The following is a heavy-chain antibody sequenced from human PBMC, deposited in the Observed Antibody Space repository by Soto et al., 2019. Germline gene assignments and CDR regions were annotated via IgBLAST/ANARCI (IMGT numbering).Heavy chain of an antibody. D-gene: IGHD5-12*01. J-gene: IGHJ6*02. V-gene: IGHV3-33*01. CDR1: GFTFSSYG. Sequence: GGSLRLSCAASGFTFSSYGMHWVRQAPGKGLEWVALVWYDGGNKYYADSVKGRFTISRDNSKNTLYLQMNSLRDEDTAVYYCVRAAGYSGNEYVYYYGMDGWGQGT. CDR3: VRAAGYSGNEYVYYYGMDG. CDR2: VWYDGGNK.